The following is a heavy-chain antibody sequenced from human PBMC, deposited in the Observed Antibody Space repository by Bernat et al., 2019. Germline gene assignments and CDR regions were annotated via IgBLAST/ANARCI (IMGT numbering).Heavy chain of an antibody. CDR1: GYTFTSYG. J-gene: IGHJ5*02. CDR2: ISAYNGNT. V-gene: IGHV1-18*04. D-gene: IGHD2-15*01. Sequence: QVQLVQSGAEVKKPGASVKVSCKASGYTFTSYGISWVRQAPGQGLEWMGWISAYNGNTNYAQKLQGRVTMTTDTSTSTACMELRSLRSDDTAVYYCARDKGRRYSHFLGWFDPWGQGTLVTVSS. CDR3: ARDKGRRYSHFLGWFDP.